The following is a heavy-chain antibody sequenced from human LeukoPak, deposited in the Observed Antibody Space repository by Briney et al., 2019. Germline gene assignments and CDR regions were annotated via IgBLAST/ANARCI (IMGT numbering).Heavy chain of an antibody. D-gene: IGHD3-22*01. CDR2: ISSSSSTI. Sequence: GGSLRLSCAASGFTFSSYSMNWVRQAPGKGLEWVSYISSSSSTIYYADSVKGRFTISRDNAKNSLYLQMNSLRDEDTAVYYCARDPVPNSSGYYYGFDYWGQGTLVTVSS. J-gene: IGHJ4*02. CDR1: GFTFSSYS. CDR3: ARDPVPNSSGYYYGFDY. V-gene: IGHV3-48*02.